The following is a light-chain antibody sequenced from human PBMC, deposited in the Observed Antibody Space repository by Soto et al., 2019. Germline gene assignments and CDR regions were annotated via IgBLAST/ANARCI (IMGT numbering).Light chain of an antibody. Sequence: DIQMTQSPSSPSASVGDRVTITCRASQSISSYLNWYQQKPGKAPKLLIYAASSLQSGVPSTFSGSGSGTDFTLTISSLQPEDFATYYCQQSYSTPRTFGQGTKVEIK. J-gene: IGKJ1*01. CDR3: QQSYSTPRT. V-gene: IGKV1-39*01. CDR1: QSISSY. CDR2: AAS.